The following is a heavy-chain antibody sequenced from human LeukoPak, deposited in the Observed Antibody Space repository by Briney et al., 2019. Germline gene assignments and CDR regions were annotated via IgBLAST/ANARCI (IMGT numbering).Heavy chain of an antibody. V-gene: IGHV1-18*01. CDR2: ISSNDGNT. Sequence: ASVKVSCKASGYTFTSYGISWVRQAPGQGLELMGWISSNDGNTYYVQNFQGRVTMTTDTSTGTAYMELRSLRSDDTAVYYCARVDILTGYYFFDSWGQGTLVTVSS. D-gene: IGHD3-9*01. CDR1: GYTFTSYG. CDR3: ARVDILTGYYFFDS. J-gene: IGHJ4*02.